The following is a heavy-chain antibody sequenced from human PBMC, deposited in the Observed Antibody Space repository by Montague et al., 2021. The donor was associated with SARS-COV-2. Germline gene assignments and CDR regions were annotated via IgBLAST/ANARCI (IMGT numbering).Heavy chain of an antibody. J-gene: IGHJ4*02. CDR3: ARGRQHFNMIVVVMTGGEYYFDY. V-gene: IGHV4-59*08. CDR2: VYYAGGT. D-gene: IGHD3-22*01. Sequence: SETLSLTCSISGGSINSFYWNWIRQSPGKGLEWIGYVYYAGGTNYNPSLKSRATISVDTSKNQFSLYLGSVTAADTAVYYCARGRQHFNMIVVVMTGGEYYFDYWGQGTLVTVSS. CDR1: GGSINSFY.